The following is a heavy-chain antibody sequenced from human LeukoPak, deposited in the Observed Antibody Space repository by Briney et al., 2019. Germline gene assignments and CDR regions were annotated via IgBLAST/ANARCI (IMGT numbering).Heavy chain of an antibody. CDR1: GFTFSSYD. J-gene: IGHJ2*01. V-gene: IGHV3-13*01. D-gene: IGHD3-16*01. CDR3: AREPYGWYFDL. Sequence: GSLRLSCAASGFTFSSYDMHWVRQATGKGLEWVSAIGTAGDTYYPGSVKGRFTISRENAKNSLYLQMNSLRAGDTAVYYCAREPYGWYFDLWGRGTLVTVSS. CDR2: IGTAGDT.